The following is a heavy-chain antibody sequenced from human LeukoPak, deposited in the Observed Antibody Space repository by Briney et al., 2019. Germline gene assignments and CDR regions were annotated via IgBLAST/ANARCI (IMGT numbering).Heavy chain of an antibody. CDR2: ISSSSSYI. J-gene: IGHJ3*02. CDR3: ARDRYSGRTRGAFDI. Sequence: GGSLRLSCAASGFTFGSYAMSWVRQAPGKGLEWVSSISSSSSYIYYADSVKGRFTISRDNAKNSLYLQMNSLRAEDTAVYYCARDRYSGRTRGAFDIWGQGTMVTVSS. V-gene: IGHV3-21*01. CDR1: GFTFGSYA. D-gene: IGHD1-26*01.